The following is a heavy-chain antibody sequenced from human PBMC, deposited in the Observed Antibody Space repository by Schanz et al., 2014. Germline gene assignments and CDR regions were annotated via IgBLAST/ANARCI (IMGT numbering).Heavy chain of an antibody. CDR1: GGSISSSGYY. CDR2: IYYSGST. V-gene: IGHV4-39*01. D-gene: IGHD2-15*01. Sequence: QLQLQESGPGLVKPSETLSLTCTVSGGSISSSGYYWGWIRQPPGNGLEWIGSIYYSGSTYYNPSTKRRFTFSVDTSKNHFSRKVPFGTATDTAVYYCARLPGLYCSGGACYRGYWGQGTLVTVSS. CDR3: ARLPGLYCSGGACYRGY. J-gene: IGHJ4*02.